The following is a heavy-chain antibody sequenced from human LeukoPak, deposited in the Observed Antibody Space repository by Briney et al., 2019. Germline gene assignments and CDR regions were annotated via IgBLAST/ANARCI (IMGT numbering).Heavy chain of an antibody. J-gene: IGHJ4*01. CDR1: GFRFGGYA. CDR3: VRVSVRDYYFDY. CDR2: IRSKALYGTS. V-gene: IGHV3-49*04. D-gene: IGHD3-10*02. Sequence: GRSLRLSCRGSGFRFGGYALSWVRQAPGKGLEWVGFIRSKALYGTSEYAASVEGRFSISRDDSNSIAYLQMNSLKTEDTAVYFCVRVSVRDYYFDYWGHGTLVTVFS.